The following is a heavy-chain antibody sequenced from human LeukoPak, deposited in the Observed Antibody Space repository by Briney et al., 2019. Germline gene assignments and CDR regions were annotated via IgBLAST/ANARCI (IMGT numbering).Heavy chain of an antibody. J-gene: IGHJ4*02. V-gene: IGHV4-34*01. CDR1: GGSFSGYY. CDR3: ARGSVSSSSPFFDY. D-gene: IGHD6-6*01. Sequence: SETLSLTCAVYGGSFSGYYWSWIRQPPGKGLEWIGEINHSGSTNYNPSLKSRVTISVDTSKNQFSLKLNSVTAADTAVYYCARGSVSSSSPFFDYWGQRTLVTVSS. CDR2: INHSGST.